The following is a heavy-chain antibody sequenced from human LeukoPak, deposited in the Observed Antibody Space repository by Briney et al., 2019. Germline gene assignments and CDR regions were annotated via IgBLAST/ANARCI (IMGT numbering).Heavy chain of an antibody. V-gene: IGHV4-39*01. J-gene: IGHJ5*02. CDR3: GGAATGTVGWFDP. CDR1: GDSVSSSSYY. Sequence: PSETLSLTCTVSGDSVSSSSYYWGRIRQPPGKGLEWIGSIYYSGTTSYNPSLKSRVTISVDTSKNQFSLMLTSVTASDTAVYFCGGAATGTVGWFDPWGQGTLVTVSS. CDR2: IYYSGTT. D-gene: IGHD6-13*01.